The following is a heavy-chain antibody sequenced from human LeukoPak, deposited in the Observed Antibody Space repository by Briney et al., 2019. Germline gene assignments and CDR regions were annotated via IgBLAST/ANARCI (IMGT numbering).Heavy chain of an antibody. V-gene: IGHV4-39*01. CDR1: GGSISSSSYY. CDR3: ARSSIAARPLDY. D-gene: IGHD6-6*01. J-gene: IGHJ4*02. Sequence: SETLSLTCTVSGGSISSSSYYWGWIRQPPGKGLEWIGSIYYSGSTYYNPSLKSRVTISVDTSKNQFSLKLSSVTAADTAVYYCARSSIAARPLDYWGQGTLDTVSS. CDR2: IYYSGST.